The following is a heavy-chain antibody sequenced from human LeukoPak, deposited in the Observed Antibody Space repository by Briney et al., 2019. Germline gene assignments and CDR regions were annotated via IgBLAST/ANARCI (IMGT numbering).Heavy chain of an antibody. CDR1: GFTFSSYA. V-gene: IGHV3-23*01. J-gene: IGHJ4*02. D-gene: IGHD6-19*01. CDR3: ARDRSSGWYDY. CDR2: ISGSGGST. Sequence: GRSLRLSCAAYGFTFSSYAMSWVRQAPGKGLEWVSAISGSGGSTYYADSVKGRFTISRDNSKNTLYLQMNSLRAEDTAVYYCARDRSSGWYDYWGQGTLVTVSS.